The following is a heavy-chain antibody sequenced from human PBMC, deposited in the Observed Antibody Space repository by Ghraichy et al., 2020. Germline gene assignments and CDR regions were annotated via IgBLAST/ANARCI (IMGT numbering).Heavy chain of an antibody. J-gene: IGHJ6*01. D-gene: IGHD4-23*01. CDR2: ITSSSRTK. CDR1: GFSFSSYS. CDR3: ARGSTGVRLFYYDGMEV. Sequence: GGSLRLSCVGSGFSFSSYSMNWVRQSPGKGLEWVSYITSSSRTKSYADSVEGRFTISRDNAQNALYLQMNSLRDEDTAVYYCARGSTGVRLFYYDGMEVWGQGTTVTVST. V-gene: IGHV3-48*02.